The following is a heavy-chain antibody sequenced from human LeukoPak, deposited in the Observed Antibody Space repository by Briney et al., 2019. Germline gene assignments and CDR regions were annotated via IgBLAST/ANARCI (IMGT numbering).Heavy chain of an antibody. V-gene: IGHV3-15*01. D-gene: IGHD3-10*01. CDR2: IKSKTDGGTT. CDR1: GFTFSNAW. CDR3: TTKLSSPMVRGVITGDY. Sequence: GGSLRLSCAASGFTFSNAWMRWVRQAPGKGLEWVGRIKSKTDGGTTDYAAPVKGRFTISRDDSKNTVYLQMNSLKTEDTAVYYCTTKLSSPMVRGVITGDYWGQGTLVTVSS. J-gene: IGHJ4*02.